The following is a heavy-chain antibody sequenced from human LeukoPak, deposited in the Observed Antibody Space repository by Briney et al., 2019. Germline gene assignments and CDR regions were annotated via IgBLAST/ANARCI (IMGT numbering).Heavy chain of an antibody. D-gene: IGHD2-2*01. J-gene: IGHJ5*02. CDR2: INSDGNST. CDR1: GFTFSNHW. CDR3: ARRRYCSSTNCYGDWFDP. V-gene: IGHV3-74*01. Sequence: GGSLRLSCAASGFTFSNHWMHWVRQAPGKGLVWVSRINSDGNSTSYADSVKGRFTISRDNAKNTLYLQMNSLRAEDTAVYYCARRRYCSSTNCYGDWFDPWGQGTLVTVS.